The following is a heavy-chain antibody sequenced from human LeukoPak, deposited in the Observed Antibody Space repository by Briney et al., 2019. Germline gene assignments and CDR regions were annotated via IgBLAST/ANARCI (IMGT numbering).Heavy chain of an antibody. D-gene: IGHD4-11*01. J-gene: IGHJ4*02. CDR2: IIPIFGTA. CDR1: GGTFSSYA. CDR3: ARAPYSNALYDY. V-gene: IGHV1-69*05. Sequence: SVKVSCNASGGTFSSYAISWVRQAPGQGLEWMGRIIPIFGTANYAQKFQGRVTITTDESTSTAYMELSSLRSEDTAVYYCARAPYSNALYDYWGQGTLVTVSS.